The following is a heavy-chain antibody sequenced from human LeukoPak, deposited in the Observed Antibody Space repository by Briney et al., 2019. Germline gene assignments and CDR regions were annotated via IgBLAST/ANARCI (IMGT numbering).Heavy chain of an antibody. V-gene: IGHV1-2*02. Sequence: SVKVSCKASGYTFTGYYMHWVRQAPGQGLEWMGWINPNSGGTNYAQKFQGRVTMTRDTSISTAYMELSRLRSDDTAVYYCARVSYCSGGSCSPYYFDYWGQGTLVTVSS. D-gene: IGHD2-15*01. CDR3: ARVSYCSGGSCSPYYFDY. CDR1: GYTFTGYY. CDR2: INPNSGGT. J-gene: IGHJ4*02.